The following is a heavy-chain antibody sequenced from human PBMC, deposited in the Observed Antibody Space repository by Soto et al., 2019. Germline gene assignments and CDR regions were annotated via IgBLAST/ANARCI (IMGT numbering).Heavy chain of an antibody. CDR1: GFTFSSYG. CDR2: IWYDGSNK. V-gene: IGHV3-33*01. CDR3: ARDLLPNWFDP. J-gene: IGHJ5*02. Sequence: GGSLRLSCAASGFTFSSYGMHWVRQAPGKGLEWVAVIWYDGSNKYYADSVKGRFTISRDNSKNTLYLQMNSLRAEDTAVYYCARDLLPNWFDPWGQGTLVTVSS.